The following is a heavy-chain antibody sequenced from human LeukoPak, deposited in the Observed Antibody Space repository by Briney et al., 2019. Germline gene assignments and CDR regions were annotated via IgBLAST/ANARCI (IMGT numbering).Heavy chain of an antibody. CDR3: ARFGVPVAGRGDFDY. CDR1: GGSISSGDYY. CDR2: IYYSGST. J-gene: IGHJ4*02. D-gene: IGHD6-19*01. Sequence: PSQTLSLTCTVSGGSISSGDYYWSWIRQPPGKGLEWIGYIYYSGSTYYNPSLKSRVTISVDTSKNQFSLKLSSVTAADTAVYYCARFGVPVAGRGDFDYWGQGTLVTVSS. V-gene: IGHV4-30-4*01.